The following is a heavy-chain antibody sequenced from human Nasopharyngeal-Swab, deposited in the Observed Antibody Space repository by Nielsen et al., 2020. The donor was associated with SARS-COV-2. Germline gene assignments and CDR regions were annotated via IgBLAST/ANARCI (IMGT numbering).Heavy chain of an antibody. Sequence: SVKVSCKASGGTFSSYAISWVRQAPGQGLEWMGGIIPIFGTANYAQKFQGRVTITADESTSTAYMELWRLRSEDTAVYYCARDPLDYYVTSGYGAFDIWGQGTRVTVSS. V-gene: IGHV1-69*13. CDR1: GGTFSSYA. J-gene: IGHJ3*02. CDR3: ARDPLDYYVTSGYGAFDI. CDR2: IIPIFGTA. D-gene: IGHD3-22*01.